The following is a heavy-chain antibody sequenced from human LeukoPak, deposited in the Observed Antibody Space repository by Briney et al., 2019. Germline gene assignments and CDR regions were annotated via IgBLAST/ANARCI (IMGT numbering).Heavy chain of an antibody. J-gene: IGHJ4*02. CDR1: GFTFSNYA. Sequence: GASLRLSCAASGFTFSNYAMSWVRQAPGKGLEWVSAITGSGGNTYYADSVKGRFTISRDNSKNTVFLQMNSLRAEDTAVYYCVKWGDYDVLTGYYVSDYWGQGTLVTVSS. D-gene: IGHD3-9*01. V-gene: IGHV3-23*01. CDR3: VKWGDYDVLTGYYVSDY. CDR2: ITGSGGNT.